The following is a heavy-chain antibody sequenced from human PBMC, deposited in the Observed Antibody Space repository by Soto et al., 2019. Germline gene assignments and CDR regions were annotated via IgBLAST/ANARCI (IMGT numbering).Heavy chain of an antibody. D-gene: IGHD3-10*01. CDR3: AKDGLPYYYANDKFDY. CDR2: ISGSGGST. J-gene: IGHJ4*02. V-gene: IGHV3-23*01. Sequence: PGGSLRLSCAASGFTFSSYAMSWVRQAPGKGLEWVSAISGSGGSTYYADSVKGRFTISRDNSKNTLCLQMNSLRAEDTAVYYCAKDGLPYYYANDKFDYWGQGTLVTVSS. CDR1: GFTFSSYA.